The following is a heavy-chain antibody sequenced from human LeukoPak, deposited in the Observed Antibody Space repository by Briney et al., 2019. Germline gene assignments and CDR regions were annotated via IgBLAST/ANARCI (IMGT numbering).Heavy chain of an antibody. Sequence: ASVKVSCKTSGYTFADYFIHWVRQAPGQGLEWMGRINANSGGTEYQQKFQGRVTITRDTSISTAYVEVNWLISDDTAIYYCARDVSSTPNWKFDYWGQGTLVTVSS. CDR3: ARDVSSTPNWKFDY. J-gene: IGHJ4*02. V-gene: IGHV1-2*06. CDR2: INANSGGT. D-gene: IGHD1-20*01. CDR1: GYTFADYF.